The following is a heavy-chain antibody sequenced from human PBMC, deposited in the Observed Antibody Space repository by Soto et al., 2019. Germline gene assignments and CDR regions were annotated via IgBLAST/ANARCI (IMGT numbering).Heavy chain of an antibody. CDR2: IYHSGST. Sequence: SETLSLTRAVSGGSISSSNWWSWVRQPPGKGLEWIGEIYHSGSTNYNPSLKSRVTISVDKSKNQFSLKLSSVTAADTAVYYCARGYYYDSSGEEDYYYCGMDVWGQGTTVTVSS. J-gene: IGHJ6*02. D-gene: IGHD3-22*01. CDR3: ARGYYYDSSGEEDYYYCGMDV. CDR1: GGSISSSNW. V-gene: IGHV4-4*02.